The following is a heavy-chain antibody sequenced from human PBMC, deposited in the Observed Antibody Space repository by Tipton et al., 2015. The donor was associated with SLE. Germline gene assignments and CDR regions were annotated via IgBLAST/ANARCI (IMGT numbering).Heavy chain of an antibody. J-gene: IGHJ3*01. CDR3: ARAFGSLGTFDV. CDR2: INIYDETK. V-gene: IGHV3-48*03. Sequence: SLRLSCAASGFTFSSSEMKWVRQAPGKGLEWISFINIYDETKYYAHSVKGRFTISRDKAKNSLYLEMNSLRAGDTAVYYCARAFGSLGTFDVWGRGTKVTVSS. CDR1: GFTFSSSE. D-gene: IGHD3-10*01.